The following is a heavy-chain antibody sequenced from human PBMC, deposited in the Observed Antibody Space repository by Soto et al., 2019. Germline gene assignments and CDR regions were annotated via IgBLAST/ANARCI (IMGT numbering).Heavy chain of an antibody. CDR2: IYYSGST. J-gene: IGHJ4*02. D-gene: IGHD3-10*01. Sequence: SEILSLTCTVSGGSISSSSYYWGWIRQPPGKGLEWIGSIYYSGSTYYNPSLKSRVTISVDTSKNQFSLKLSSVTAADTAVYYCARLKLWFGEFLFDYWGQGTLVPVSS. CDR3: ARLKLWFGEFLFDY. CDR1: GGSISSSSYY. V-gene: IGHV4-39*01.